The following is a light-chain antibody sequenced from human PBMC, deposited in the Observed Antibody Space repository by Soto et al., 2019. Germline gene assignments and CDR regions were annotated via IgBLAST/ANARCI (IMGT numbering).Light chain of an antibody. CDR1: QSINTF. J-gene: IGKJ1*01. Sequence: DIQMTQSPASLSASVGDTVTITCRGSQSINTFLSWYRHKPGKAPELLIYDASTLQIGVPSRFSGSGYGTEFTLTISSLQSEDFATYYCQQSYYIPWTFGQGTKVHIK. CDR2: DAS. V-gene: IGKV1-39*01. CDR3: QQSYYIPWT.